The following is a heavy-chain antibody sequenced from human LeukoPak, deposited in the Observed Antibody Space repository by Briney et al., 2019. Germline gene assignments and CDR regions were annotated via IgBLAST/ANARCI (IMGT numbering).Heavy chain of an antibody. Sequence: GGSLRLSCAVSGFTFSRYAMSWVRQAPGEGLEWVSGISGSGGSTYYADSVKGRFTISRDNSKNTLYLQMDSLRAEDTAVYYCAKGLGKATVTPLGYWGQGTLVTVSS. D-gene: IGHD4-11*01. CDR3: AKGLGKATVTPLGY. CDR2: ISGSGGST. J-gene: IGHJ4*02. CDR1: GFTFSRYA. V-gene: IGHV3-23*01.